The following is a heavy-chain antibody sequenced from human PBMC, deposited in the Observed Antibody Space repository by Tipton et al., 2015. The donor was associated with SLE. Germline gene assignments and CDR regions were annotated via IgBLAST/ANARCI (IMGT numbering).Heavy chain of an antibody. Sequence: TLSLTCSFSEVSISGYYCSWVRQAPGKGLEWVGFIYYNGATKYNPSPKNRLSISIDTAKNQFSLKLTSVTAADTAMYYCVGYNNDSWGLYFWGRGTLVTVSS. J-gene: IGHJ4*02. D-gene: IGHD2-15*01. V-gene: IGHV4-59*12. CDR2: IYYNGAT. CDR3: VGYNNDSWGLYF. CDR1: EVSISGYY.